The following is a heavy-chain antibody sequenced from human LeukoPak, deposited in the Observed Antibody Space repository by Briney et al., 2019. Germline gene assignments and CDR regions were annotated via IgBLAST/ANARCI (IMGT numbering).Heavy chain of an antibody. J-gene: IGHJ5*02. D-gene: IGHD1-26*01. CDR1: GGSFSGYY. Sequence: KASETLSLTYAVYGGSFSGYYWSWIRQPPGKGLEWIGEINHSGSTNYNPSLKSRVTISVDTPKNQFSLNLISVTAADTAVYYCAREFPKGGSYRFDPWGQGTLVTVSS. CDR3: AREFPKGGSYRFDP. V-gene: IGHV4-34*01. CDR2: INHSGST.